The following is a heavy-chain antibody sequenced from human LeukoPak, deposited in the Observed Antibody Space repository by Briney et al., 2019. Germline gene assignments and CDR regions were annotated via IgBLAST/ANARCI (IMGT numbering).Heavy chain of an antibody. J-gene: IGHJ4*02. CDR1: GGSISSYY. V-gene: IGHV4-59*01. Sequence: ASETLSLTCTVSGGSISSYYWSWIRQPPGKGLEWIGYIYYSGSTNYNPSLKSRVTISVDTSKNQFSLKLSSVTAADTAVYYCARDRNWLFDYWGQGTLVTVSS. CDR3: ARDRNWLFDY. CDR2: IYYSGST. D-gene: IGHD1-20*01.